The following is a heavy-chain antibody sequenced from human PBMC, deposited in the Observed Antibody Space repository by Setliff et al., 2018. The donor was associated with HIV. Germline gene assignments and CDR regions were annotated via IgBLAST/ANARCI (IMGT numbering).Heavy chain of an antibody. D-gene: IGHD2-21*02. CDR1: GFTFSDYA. CDR3: TPAPPYCSGDCSRGDPFDV. V-gene: IGHV3-49*04. J-gene: IGHJ3*01. Sequence: PGGSLRLSCTASGFTFSDYAMNWVRQAPGKGLEWVGFVRSKGYGGATDYAASVKDRFTISRDDSKNVAYLQMNSLKTEDTAVYYCTPAPPYCSGDCSRGDPFDVWGQGTLVTVSS. CDR2: VRSKGYGGAT.